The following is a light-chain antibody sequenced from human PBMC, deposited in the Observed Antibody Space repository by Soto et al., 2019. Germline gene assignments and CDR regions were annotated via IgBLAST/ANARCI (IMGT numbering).Light chain of an antibody. CDR2: GES. Sequence: EIVLTQSPGTLSLSPGETATLACRASQSVSSRLAWYQHKPGQAPRLLISGESSRATGIPDRLSGSGSGTDLNLTISRLEPEDFALYYCQKYGGSPITFGQGTRLEIK. CDR1: QSVSSR. V-gene: IGKV3-20*01. J-gene: IGKJ5*01. CDR3: QKYGGSPIT.